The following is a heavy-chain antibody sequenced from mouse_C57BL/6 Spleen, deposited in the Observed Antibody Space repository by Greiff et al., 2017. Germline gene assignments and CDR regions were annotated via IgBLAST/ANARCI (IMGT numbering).Heavy chain of an antibody. CDR3: ASFITTDEYFDV. CDR2: INPNNGGT. J-gene: IGHJ1*03. Sequence: VQLQQSGPELVKPGASVKISCKASGYTFTDYYMNWVKQSHGKSLEWIGDINPNNGGTSYNQKFKGKATLTVDKSSSTAYMELRSLTSEDSAVYYCASFITTDEYFDVWGTGTTVTVSS. V-gene: IGHV1-26*01. D-gene: IGHD1-1*01. CDR1: GYTFTDYY.